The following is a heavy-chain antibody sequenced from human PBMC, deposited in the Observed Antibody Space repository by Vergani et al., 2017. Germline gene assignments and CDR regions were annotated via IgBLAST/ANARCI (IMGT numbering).Heavy chain of an antibody. CDR2: INHSGST. CDR3: ARNPYCGGDCYSDAFDI. J-gene: IGHJ3*02. D-gene: IGHD2-21*02. CDR1: GVSFSGYY. V-gene: IGHV4-34*01. Sequence: QVQLQQWGAGLLKPSETLSLTCAVYGVSFSGYYWSWIRQPAGKGLEWIGEINHSGSTNYKPSLKSRVTISVDTSKNQFSLKLCSVTAADTAVYYCARNPYCGGDCYSDAFDIWSQGTMVTVSS.